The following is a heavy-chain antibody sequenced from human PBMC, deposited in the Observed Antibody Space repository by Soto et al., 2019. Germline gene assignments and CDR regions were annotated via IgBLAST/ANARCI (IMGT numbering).Heavy chain of an antibody. CDR1: GFTFSSYS. V-gene: IGHV3-21*01. CDR2: ISSSSSYI. D-gene: IGHD2-15*01. J-gene: IGHJ6*02. Sequence: GGSLRLSCAASGFTFSSYSMNWVRQAPGKGLEWVSSISSSSSYIYYADSVKGRFTISRDNAKNSLYRQMNSLRAEDTAVYYCAREQGYCSGGSCYSLSYYYYGMDVWGQGTTVTVSS. CDR3: AREQGYCSGGSCYSLSYYYYGMDV.